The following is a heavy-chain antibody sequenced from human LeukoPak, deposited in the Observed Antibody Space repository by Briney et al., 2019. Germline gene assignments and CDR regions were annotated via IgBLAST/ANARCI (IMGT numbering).Heavy chain of an antibody. V-gene: IGHV4-39*07. CDR3: AGGVTTMIVEVIAPPHDY. Sequence: SETLSLTCTVSGGSISSSSYYWGWIRQPPGKGPEWIGSIYYSGSTYYNPSLKSRVTISVDTSKNQFSLKLSSVTAADTAVYYCAGGVTTMIVEVIAPPHDYWGQGTLVTVSS. CDR2: IYYSGST. D-gene: IGHD3-22*01. J-gene: IGHJ4*02. CDR1: GGSISSSSYY.